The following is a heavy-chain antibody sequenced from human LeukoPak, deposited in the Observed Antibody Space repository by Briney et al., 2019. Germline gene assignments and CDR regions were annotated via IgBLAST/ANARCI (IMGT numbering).Heavy chain of an antibody. CDR1: GGTFSSYA. CDR2: IIPIFGTA. V-gene: IGHV1-69*13. Sequence: SVKVSCKASGGTFSSYAISWVRQAPGQGLEWMGGIIPIFGTANYAQKFQGRVTITADESTSTAYMELSSLRSEDTAVYYCARDARYFDWLLFPDGPNIDIWGQGTMVTVSS. J-gene: IGHJ3*02. D-gene: IGHD3-9*01. CDR3: ARDARYFDWLLFPDGPNIDI.